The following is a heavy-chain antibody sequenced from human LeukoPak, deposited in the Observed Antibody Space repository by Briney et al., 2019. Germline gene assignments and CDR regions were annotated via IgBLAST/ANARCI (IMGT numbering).Heavy chain of an antibody. V-gene: IGHV3-7*03. Sequence: GGSLRLSCAASGFTFSSFGMHWVRQTPGKGLEWVANIKQDGSEKYYVDSVKGRFTISRDYAKNSLYLQMNSLRAEDTALYYCAKGVVPAAHFDYWGQGTLVTVSS. J-gene: IGHJ4*02. CDR2: IKQDGSEK. D-gene: IGHD2-2*01. CDR1: GFTFSSFG. CDR3: AKGVVPAAHFDY.